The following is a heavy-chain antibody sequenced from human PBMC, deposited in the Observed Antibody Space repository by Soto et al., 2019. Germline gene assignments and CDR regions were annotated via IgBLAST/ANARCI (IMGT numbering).Heavy chain of an antibody. CDR1: GYTFTSYA. D-gene: IGHD5-18*01. CDR3: ASGTGYSYGGSFDY. J-gene: IGHJ4*02. V-gene: IGHV1-3*01. Sequence: QVQLVQSGAEVKKPGASVKVSCKASGYTFTSYAMHWVRQAPGQRLEWMGWINAVNGNTKYSQKFQGRVTITRDTAASTAYMELSSLRSEDTAVYYCASGTGYSYGGSFDYWGQGTLVTVSS. CDR2: INAVNGNT.